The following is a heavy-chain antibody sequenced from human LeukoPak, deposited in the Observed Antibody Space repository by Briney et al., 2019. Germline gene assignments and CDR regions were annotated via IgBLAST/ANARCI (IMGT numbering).Heavy chain of an antibody. V-gene: IGHV4-61*01. D-gene: IGHD2-15*01. CDR1: GYSISSGYY. Sequence: SETLPLTCTVSGYSISSGYYWSWIRQPPGKGLEWIGYIYYSGSTNYNPSLKSRVTISVDTSKNQFSLKLSSVTAADTAVYYCARGGQGDLVGAFDIWGQGTMVTVSS. CDR2: IYYSGST. J-gene: IGHJ3*02. CDR3: ARGGQGDLVGAFDI.